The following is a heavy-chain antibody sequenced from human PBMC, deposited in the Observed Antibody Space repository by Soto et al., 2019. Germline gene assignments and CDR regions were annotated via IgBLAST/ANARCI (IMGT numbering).Heavy chain of an antibody. CDR3: ARDPGEGSYDFGSGFHYYYYMDV. Sequence: ASVKVSCKASGYTFTSYAMHWVRQAPGQRLEWMGWINAGNGNTKYSQKFQGRVTITRDTSASTAYMELSSLRFEDTAVYYCARDPGEGSYDFGSGFHYYYYMDVWGKGTTVTVSS. J-gene: IGHJ6*03. V-gene: IGHV1-3*01. CDR1: GYTFTSYA. D-gene: IGHD3-3*01. CDR2: INAGNGNT.